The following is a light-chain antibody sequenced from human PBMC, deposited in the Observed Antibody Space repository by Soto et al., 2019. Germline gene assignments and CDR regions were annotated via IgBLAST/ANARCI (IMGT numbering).Light chain of an antibody. Sequence: EIVLTQSPAILSLSPGERATLSCRASQSVSSYLAWYQQKPGQAPRLLIYDASNRATGIPARFSGSGSGTDFTLTISSLEPEDFAVYYCQQYTSPPWTLGQGTKV. CDR1: QSVSSY. CDR3: QQYTSPPWT. V-gene: IGKV3-11*01. J-gene: IGKJ1*01. CDR2: DAS.